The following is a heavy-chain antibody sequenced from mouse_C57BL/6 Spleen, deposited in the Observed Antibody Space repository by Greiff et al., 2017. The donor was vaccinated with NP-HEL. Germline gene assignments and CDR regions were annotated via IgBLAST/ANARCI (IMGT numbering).Heavy chain of an antibody. D-gene: IGHD1-1*01. CDR1: GYTFTSYW. J-gene: IGHJ1*03. CDR2: IDPSDSYT. Sequence: QVQLQQPGAELVKPGASVKLSCKASGYTFTSYWMQWVKQRPGQGLEWIGEIDPSDSYTNYNQKFKGKATLTVDTSSSTAYMQRSSLTSEDSAVYYCAHFYYGSSWYFDVWGTGTTVTVSS. CDR3: AHFYYGSSWYFDV. V-gene: IGHV1-50*01.